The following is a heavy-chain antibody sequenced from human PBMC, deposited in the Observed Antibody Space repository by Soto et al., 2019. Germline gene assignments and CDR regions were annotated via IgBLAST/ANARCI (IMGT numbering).Heavy chain of an antibody. V-gene: IGHV3-23*01. D-gene: IGHD4-17*01. CDR2: ISGSGGST. CDR1: GFTFSSYA. CDR3: ARRDRTPTTVTYFDY. Sequence: GGSLRLSCAASGFTFSSYAMSWVRQAPGKGLEWVSAISGSGGSTYYADSVKGRFTISRDNSKNTLYLQMNSLRAEDTAVYYCARRDRTPTTVTYFDYWGQGTLVTVSS. J-gene: IGHJ4*02.